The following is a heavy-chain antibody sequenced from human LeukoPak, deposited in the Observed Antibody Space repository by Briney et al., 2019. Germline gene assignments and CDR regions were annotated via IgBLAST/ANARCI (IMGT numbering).Heavy chain of an antibody. J-gene: IGHJ4*02. CDR2: IQYDGSNK. V-gene: IGHV3-30*02. Sequence: GGSLRLSCAASGFTFSSYGMHWVRQAPGKGLEWVAFIQYDGSNKYYADSVKGRFTISRDNSKNTLFLQTNSPRPEDAAVFYCAKDPLGYCSRASCRYLDYWGQGTLVTVSS. D-gene: IGHD2-2*01. CDR3: AKDPLGYCSRASCRYLDY. CDR1: GFTFSSYG.